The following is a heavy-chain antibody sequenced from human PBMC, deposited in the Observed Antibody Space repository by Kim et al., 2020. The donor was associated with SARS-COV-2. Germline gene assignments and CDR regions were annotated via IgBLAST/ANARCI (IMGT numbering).Heavy chain of an antibody. J-gene: IGHJ4*02. V-gene: IGHV3-7*01. Sequence: GGSLRLSCAASGFTFSSNGMYWVRRAPGKGLEWVAIITHDGSEKYYEDSVKGRFTISRDNAKNTLYLQMNSLRAEDRAVYYCARDPPDYYGSGSFDYWGQGTLVTVSS. CDR1: GFTFSSNG. D-gene: IGHD3-10*01. CDR2: ITHDGSEK. CDR3: ARDPPDYYGSGSFDY.